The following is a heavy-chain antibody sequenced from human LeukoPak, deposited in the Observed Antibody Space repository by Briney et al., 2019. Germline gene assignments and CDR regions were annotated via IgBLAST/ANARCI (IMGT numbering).Heavy chain of an antibody. CDR2: IWYDGSNK. J-gene: IGHJ6*03. CDR1: GFTFSSYG. CDR3: AKVEYSSYPYYYYMDV. D-gene: IGHD6-6*01. V-gene: IGHV3-33*06. Sequence: GGSLRLSCAASGFTFSSYGMHWVRQAPGKGREWGAGIWYDGSNKYYADSVKGRFTISRDNSKNTLYLQMNSLRAEDTAVYYCAKVEYSSYPYYYYMDVWGKGTTVTVSS.